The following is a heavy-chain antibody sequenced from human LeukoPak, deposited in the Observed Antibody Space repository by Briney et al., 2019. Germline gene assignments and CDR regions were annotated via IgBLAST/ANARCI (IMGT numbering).Heavy chain of an antibody. Sequence: GGSLRLSCAASGFTFSSHGMNWVRQAPGKGLEWVSGISPSGGITYYTDSVKGRFTISRDNSKNTVSLQMNSLRAEDTAVYYCAKDLDVDTAMVDYWGQGTLVTVSS. J-gene: IGHJ4*02. V-gene: IGHV3-23*01. CDR2: ISPSGGIT. CDR1: GFTFSSHG. D-gene: IGHD5-18*01. CDR3: AKDLDVDTAMVDY.